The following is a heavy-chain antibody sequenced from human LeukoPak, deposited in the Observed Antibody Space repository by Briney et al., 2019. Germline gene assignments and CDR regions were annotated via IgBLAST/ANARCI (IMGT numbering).Heavy chain of an antibody. CDR1: GGTFSSYA. J-gene: IGHJ4*02. CDR3: ARDRGWYNYFDY. D-gene: IGHD6-19*01. CDR2: IIPILGIA. Sequence: ASVKVSCKASGGTFSSYAISWVRQAPGQGLEWMGRIIPILGIANYAQKFQGRVTITADESTSTAYMELSSLRSEDTAVYYCARDRGWYNYFDYWGQGTLVTVSS. V-gene: IGHV1-69*04.